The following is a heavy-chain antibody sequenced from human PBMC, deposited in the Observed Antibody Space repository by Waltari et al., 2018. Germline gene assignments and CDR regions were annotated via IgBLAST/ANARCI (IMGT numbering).Heavy chain of an antibody. CDR1: GFTFSSYS. J-gene: IGHJ4*02. D-gene: IGHD3-3*01. Sequence: EVQLVESGGGLVKPGGSLRLSCAASGFTFSSYSMNGVRPAPGKGLEWVSSISSSSSYIYYADSVKGRFTISRDNAKNSLYLQMNSLRAEDTAVYYCASSITIFGVVPSHYWGQGTLVTVSS. CDR3: ASSITIFGVVPSHY. V-gene: IGHV3-21*01. CDR2: ISSSSSYI.